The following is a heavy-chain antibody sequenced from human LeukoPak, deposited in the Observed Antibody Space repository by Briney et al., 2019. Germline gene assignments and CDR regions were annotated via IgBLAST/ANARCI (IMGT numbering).Heavy chain of an antibody. CDR1: GYTFTTYD. CDR2: MSPNSGAT. V-gene: IGHV1-8*01. D-gene: IGHD3-22*01. CDR3: AKTMTFNYDSTGVRVFDI. J-gene: IGHJ3*02. Sequence: ASVKVSCKASGYTFTTYDINWVRQATGQGLEYMGWMSPNSGATGYAQRFEGKVTTTRDTSISTAYMELSSLRSEDTAVYYCAKTMTFNYDSTGVRVFDIWGQGTTVTVSS.